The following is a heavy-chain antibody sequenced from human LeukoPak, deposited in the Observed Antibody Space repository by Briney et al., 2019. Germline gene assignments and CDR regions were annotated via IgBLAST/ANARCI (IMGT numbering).Heavy chain of an antibody. CDR2: VYYGGTT. V-gene: IGHV4-39*01. CDR1: GGSINSRSYY. CDR3: ARRATTVTTGYYYYYMDV. J-gene: IGHJ6*03. D-gene: IGHD4-17*01. Sequence: SETLSLTCTVSGGSINSRSYYWGWIRQPPGKGLEWIGSVYYGGTTYYNPSIKSRVTISEDTSKNQFSLKLSSVTAADTAVYYCARRATTVTTGYYYYYMDVWGKGTTVTVSS.